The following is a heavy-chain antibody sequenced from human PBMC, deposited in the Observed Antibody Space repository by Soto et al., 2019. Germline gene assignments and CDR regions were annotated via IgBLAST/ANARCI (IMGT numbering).Heavy chain of an antibody. J-gene: IGHJ6*01. V-gene: IGHV4-59*01. Sequence: QVQLQESGPGLVKPSETLPLTCTVSGGSINAFFWSWVRQPPGKGLESIGYIFYSGSTNYNPSLKSRVTISLDTSKTQFSLNLTSVTAADTAVYYCATQTGLYYY. CDR1: GGSINAFF. CDR3: ATQTGLYYY. CDR2: IFYSGST.